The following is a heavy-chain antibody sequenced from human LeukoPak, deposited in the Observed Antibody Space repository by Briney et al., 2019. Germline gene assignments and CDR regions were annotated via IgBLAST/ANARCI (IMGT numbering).Heavy chain of an antibody. CDR3: ANTGAFYYYYGMDV. V-gene: IGHV3-30*18. J-gene: IGHJ6*02. CDR1: GFTFSHYA. D-gene: IGHD4/OR15-4a*01. Sequence: GGSLRLSCAASGFTFSHYAMHWVRQAPGKGLEWVAVISYDGSNKYYADSVKGRFTISRDNSKNTLYLQMNSLRAEDTAVYYCANTGAFYYYYGMDVWGQGTTVTVSS. CDR2: ISYDGSNK.